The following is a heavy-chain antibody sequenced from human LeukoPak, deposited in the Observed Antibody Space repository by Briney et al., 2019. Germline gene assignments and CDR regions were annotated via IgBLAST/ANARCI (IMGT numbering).Heavy chain of an antibody. CDR3: ASHKGF. CDR2: IYYSGST. V-gene: IGHV4-59*01. J-gene: IGHJ4*02. Sequence: SETLSLTCTVSGGSISNNYWSWFRRPPGKGLEWIGYIYYSGSTNYNPSLKSRVTIPVDTSKSQFSLKLSSVTAADTAVYYCASHKGFWGQGTLVTVSS. CDR1: GGSISNNY.